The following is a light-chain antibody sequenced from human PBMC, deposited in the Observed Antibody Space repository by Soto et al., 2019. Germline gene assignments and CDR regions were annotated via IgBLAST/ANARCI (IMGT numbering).Light chain of an antibody. Sequence: ENEMTQSPCTLSSSPGERATLSCRASQSVASSYLAWYQQRPGQTPRLLIYGASSRATGIPVRFSGSGSGTDFTLTISRLEPEDFAMYYCQQDCKSPWTFGQGTKVDIK. V-gene: IGKV3-20*01. J-gene: IGKJ1*01. CDR1: QSVASSY. CDR2: GAS. CDR3: QQDCKSPWT.